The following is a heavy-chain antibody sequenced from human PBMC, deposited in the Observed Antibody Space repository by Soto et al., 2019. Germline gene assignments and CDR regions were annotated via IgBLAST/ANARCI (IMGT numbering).Heavy chain of an antibody. CDR1: GFTFSSYW. Sequence: GGSLRLSCAASGFTFSSYWMHWVRQASGKGLVWVSRINSDGSSTSYADSVKGRFTISRDNAKNTLYLQMNSLRAEDTAVYYCVRTSLVVAAATREDYWGQGTLVTVSS. D-gene: IGHD2-15*01. J-gene: IGHJ4*02. V-gene: IGHV3-74*01. CDR3: VRTSLVVAAATREDY. CDR2: INSDGSST.